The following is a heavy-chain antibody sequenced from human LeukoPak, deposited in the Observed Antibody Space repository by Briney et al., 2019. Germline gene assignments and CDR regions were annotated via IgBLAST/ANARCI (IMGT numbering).Heavy chain of an antibody. J-gene: IGHJ4*02. CDR3: AGEYDSSGYYYGPYFDY. CDR1: GGTFSSYA. V-gene: IGHV1-69*05. Sequence: SVKVSCKASGGTFSSYAISWVRQAPGQGLEWMGGIIPIFGTANYAQKFQGRVTITTDESTSTAYMELSSLRSEDTAVYYCAGEYDSSGYYYGPYFDYWGQGTLVTVSS. D-gene: IGHD3-22*01. CDR2: IIPIFGTA.